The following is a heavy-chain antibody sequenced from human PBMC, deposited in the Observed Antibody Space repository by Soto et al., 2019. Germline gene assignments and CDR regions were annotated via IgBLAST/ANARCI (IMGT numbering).Heavy chain of an antibody. V-gene: IGHV1-18*01. CDR3: ARDPHEFWTSYWFDP. Sequence: QVQLLQSGAEVKEPGASVKVSCKTSGYTFNTYGINWVRQAPGQGLELMGWISAYDGKTTYAEKFQGRVTMTTDTSTSTAYMELRSLRSDDTAIYYCARDPHEFWTSYWFDPWGQGTPVTASS. CDR2: ISAYDGKT. D-gene: IGHD3-3*01. J-gene: IGHJ5*02. CDR1: GYTFNTYG.